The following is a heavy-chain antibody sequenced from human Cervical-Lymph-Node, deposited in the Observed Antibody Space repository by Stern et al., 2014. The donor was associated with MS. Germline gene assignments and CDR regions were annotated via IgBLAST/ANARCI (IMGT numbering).Heavy chain of an antibody. V-gene: IGHV4-39*01. D-gene: IGHD6-19*01. CDR1: GGSISSSSYY. CDR2: IYYSGST. CDR3: ARHGQWLVRN. Sequence: QVQLQESGPGLVKPSETLSLTCTVSGGSISSSSYYWGWIRQPPGKGLEWIGSIYYSGSTSYNPSLKSRVTISVATSKNQFSLKLSSVTAADTAVYYCARHGQWLVRNWGQGTLVTVSS. J-gene: IGHJ4*02.